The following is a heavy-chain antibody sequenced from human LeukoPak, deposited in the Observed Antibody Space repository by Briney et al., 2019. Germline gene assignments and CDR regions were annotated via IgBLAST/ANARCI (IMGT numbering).Heavy chain of an antibody. CDR1: GGSFSGYY. D-gene: IGHD3-22*01. J-gene: IGHJ4*02. CDR2: INHSGST. CDR3: ARDLSYDSSGV. Sequence: TSETLSLTCAVYGGSFSGYYWSWIRQPPGKGLEWIGEINHSGSTNYNPSLKSRVTISVDTSKNQFSLKLSSVTAADTAVYYCARDLSYDSSGVWGQGTLVTVSS. V-gene: IGHV4-34*01.